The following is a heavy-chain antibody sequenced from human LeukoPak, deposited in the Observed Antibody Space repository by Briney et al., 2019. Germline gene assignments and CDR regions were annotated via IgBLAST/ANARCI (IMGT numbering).Heavy chain of an antibody. D-gene: IGHD4-17*01. CDR3: ATTTVTTDAFDI. V-gene: IGHV4-34*01. CDR1: GGSFSGYY. J-gene: IGHJ3*02. CDR2: INHSGST. Sequence: PSETLSLTCAVYGGSFSGYYWSWIRQPPGKGLEWIGEINHSGSTNYNPSLKSRVTISVDTSKNQFSLKLSSVTAADTAVYYCATTTVTTDAFDIWGQGTMVAVSS.